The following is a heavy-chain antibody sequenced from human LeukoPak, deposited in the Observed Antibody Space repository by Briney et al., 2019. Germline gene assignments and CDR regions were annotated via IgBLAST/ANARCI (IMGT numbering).Heavy chain of an antibody. CDR2: INHSGST. Sequence: SETLSLTCAVYGGSCSGYYWSWIRQPPGKGLEWIGEINHSGSTNYNPSLKSRVTISVDTSKNQFSLKLSSVTAADTAVYYCAQLRGYFDLWGRGTLVTVSS. CDR3: AQLRGYFDL. CDR1: GGSCSGYY. V-gene: IGHV4-34*01. J-gene: IGHJ2*01. D-gene: IGHD5-24*01.